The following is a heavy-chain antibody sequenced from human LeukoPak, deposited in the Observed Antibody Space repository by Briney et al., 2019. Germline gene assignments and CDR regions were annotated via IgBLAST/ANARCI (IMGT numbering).Heavy chain of an antibody. CDR3: ARVVDDWDYFDY. V-gene: IGHV1-2*02. CDR1: GYTFTGYY. J-gene: IGHJ4*02. D-gene: IGHD2-15*01. Sequence: ASVKVSCKAAGYTFTGYYMHWVRQAPGQGLEWMGWINPNNGGTNYAQKFQGRVTMTRDTSISTAYMELSRLRSDDAAVYYCARVVDDWDYFDYWGQGALVTVSS. CDR2: INPNNGGT.